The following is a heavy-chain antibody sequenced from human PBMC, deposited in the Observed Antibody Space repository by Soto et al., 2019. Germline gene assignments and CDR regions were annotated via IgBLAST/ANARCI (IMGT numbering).Heavy chain of an antibody. Sequence: ASVKVSCKASGYTFTSYGISWVRQAPGQGLEWMGWISAYNGNTNYAQKLQGRVTMTTDTSTSTAYMELRSLRSDDTAVYYCARITYYGSGSSVAFDIWGQGTMVTVSS. CDR1: GYTFTSYG. CDR2: ISAYNGNT. J-gene: IGHJ3*02. V-gene: IGHV1-18*01. CDR3: ARITYYGSGSSVAFDI. D-gene: IGHD3-10*01.